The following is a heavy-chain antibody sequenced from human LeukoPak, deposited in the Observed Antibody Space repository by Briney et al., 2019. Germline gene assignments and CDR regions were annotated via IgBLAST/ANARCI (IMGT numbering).Heavy chain of an antibody. J-gene: IGHJ4*02. D-gene: IGHD1-1*01. V-gene: IGHV4-34*12. Sequence: SETLSLTCAVYNGSFTDYFWSWIRQPPGKGLVWIGEIIHSGSTNYNPSLKNRVTISVDMSKNQFSLKLSSVTAADTAVYYCARDRGTWNDDGFDYWGQGTLVTVSS. CDR1: NGSFTDYF. CDR2: IIHSGST. CDR3: ARDRGTWNDDGFDY.